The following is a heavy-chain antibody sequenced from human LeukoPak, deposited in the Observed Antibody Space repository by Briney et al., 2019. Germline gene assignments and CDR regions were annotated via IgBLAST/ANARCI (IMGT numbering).Heavy chain of an antibody. Sequence: GGSLRLSCAASGFTFCSYAMHWVRQAPGKGREWVADISYGGRNKYYADSVKGRFTISRDNSKNTLYLQRTSLRAEDTAVYYCARTGSSWYHYFDYWGQGTLVTVSS. J-gene: IGHJ4*02. V-gene: IGHV3-30*04. CDR2: ISYGGRNK. CDR3: ARTGSSWYHYFDY. D-gene: IGHD6-13*01. CDR1: GFTFCSYA.